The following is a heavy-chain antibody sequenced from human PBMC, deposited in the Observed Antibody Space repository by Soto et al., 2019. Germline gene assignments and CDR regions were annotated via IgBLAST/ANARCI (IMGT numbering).Heavy chain of an antibody. CDR3: ATTGPY. J-gene: IGHJ4*02. V-gene: IGHV3-33*01. Sequence: QVQLVESGGGVVQPGRSLRLSCAASGFTFSSYGMHWVRQAPGKGLEWVAVIWFDGSNKFYAYSVKGRFTISRDNSKNTVSLEMNSLRDEGSDAYYCATTGPYWGQGTLVTVSS. CDR2: IWFDGSNK. CDR1: GFTFSSYG.